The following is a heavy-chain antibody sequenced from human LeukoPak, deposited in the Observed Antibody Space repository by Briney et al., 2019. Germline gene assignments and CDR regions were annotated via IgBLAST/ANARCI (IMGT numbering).Heavy chain of an antibody. CDR1: GFTFSSYG. CDR2: IRYDGSNK. D-gene: IGHD2-2*01. Sequence: GGSLRLSCAASGFTFSSYGMHWVRQAPGKGLEWVAFIRYDGSNKYYADSVKGRFTISRDNSKNTLYLQMNSLRAEDTAVYYCAKDPVGYCSSTSCYAFDYWGQGTLVTVSS. J-gene: IGHJ4*02. CDR3: AKDPVGYCSSTSCYAFDY. V-gene: IGHV3-30*02.